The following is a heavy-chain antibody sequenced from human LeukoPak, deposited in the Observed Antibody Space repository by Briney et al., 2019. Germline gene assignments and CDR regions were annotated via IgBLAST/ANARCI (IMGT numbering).Heavy chain of an antibody. CDR1: GYTFTSYD. CDR3: ARNYYDSSGYPDY. CDR2: MNPNSGNT. D-gene: IGHD3-22*01. Sequence: ASVKVSCKASGYTFTSYDINWVRQATGQGLEWMGWMNPNSGNTGYAQKFQGRVTVTRNTSISTAYMELSSLRSEDTAVYYCARNYYDSSGYPDYWGQGTLVTVSS. V-gene: IGHV1-8*01. J-gene: IGHJ4*02.